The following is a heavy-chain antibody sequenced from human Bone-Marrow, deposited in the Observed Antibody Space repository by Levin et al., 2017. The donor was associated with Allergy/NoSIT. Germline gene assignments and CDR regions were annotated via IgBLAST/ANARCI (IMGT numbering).Heavy chain of an antibody. CDR3: ARGGRWSFSYYFDY. J-gene: IGHJ4*02. V-gene: IGHV4-34*01. CDR1: GGSFTGYF. D-gene: IGHD3-10*01. Sequence: SQTLSLTCAVDGGSFTGYFWTWIRQPPGKGLEWIGEINHSGSTKYNPSLTSRVTISVDTSKKEFSPNLSPLTAADTAVFYCARGGRWSFSYYFDYWGQGTRVTVSS. CDR2: INHSGST.